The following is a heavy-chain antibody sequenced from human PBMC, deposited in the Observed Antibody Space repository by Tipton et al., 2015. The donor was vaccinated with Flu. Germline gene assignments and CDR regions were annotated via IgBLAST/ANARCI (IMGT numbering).Heavy chain of an antibody. Sequence: QSGAEVKKPGASVKVSCKASEYTFISYDINWVRQASGQGLEWMGWMNPNSGNTDYAQKFQGRVTITRDTSISTVYRELSSLTSEDTAVYYFARVCHTPSCSCTSSHYYFEYWGQGTLLTFSS. V-gene: IGHV1-8*01. D-gene: IGHD2-2*01. J-gene: IGHJ4*02. CDR2: MNPNSGNT. CDR3: ARVCHTPSCSCTSSHYYFEY. CDR1: EYTFISYD.